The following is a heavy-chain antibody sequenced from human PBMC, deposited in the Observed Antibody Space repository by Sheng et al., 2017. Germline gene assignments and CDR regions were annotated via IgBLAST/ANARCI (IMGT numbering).Heavy chain of an antibody. CDR1: GFTFSSYG. CDR2: IWYDGSNK. D-gene: IGHD2-2*01. V-gene: IGHV3-33*01. Sequence: QVQLVESGGGVVQPGRSLRLSCAASGFTFSSYGMHWVRQAPGKGLEWVAVIWYDGSNKYYADSVKGRFTISRDNSKNTLYLQMNSLRAEDTAVYYCARDPVVVPAAIGSLGMDVWGQGTTVTVSS. J-gene: IGHJ6*02. CDR3: ARDPVVVPAAIGSLGMDV.